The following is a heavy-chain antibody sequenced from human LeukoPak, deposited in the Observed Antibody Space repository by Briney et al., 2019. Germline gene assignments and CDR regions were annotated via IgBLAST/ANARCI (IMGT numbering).Heavy chain of an antibody. D-gene: IGHD3-16*02. CDR3: AKETRIMITFGGVIGNDAFDI. J-gene: IGHJ3*02. Sequence: GGSLRLSCAASGFTFDDYAMHWVRRAPGKGLEWVSGISWNSGSIGHADSVKGRFTISRDNAKNSLYLQMNSLRAEDTALYYCAKETRIMITFGGVIGNDAFDIWGQGTMVTVSS. V-gene: IGHV3-9*01. CDR2: ISWNSGSI. CDR1: GFTFDDYA.